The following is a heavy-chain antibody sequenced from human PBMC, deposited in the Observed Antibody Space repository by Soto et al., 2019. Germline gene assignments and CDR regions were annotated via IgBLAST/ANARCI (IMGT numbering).Heavy chain of an antibody. CDR3: ARVGGFGATTIDY. D-gene: IGHD3-10*01. CDR1: GGSISTYY. CDR2: IYYSGST. J-gene: IGHJ4*02. V-gene: IGHV4-59*08. Sequence: PSETLSLTCTVSGGSISTYYWSWIRQPPGKGLEWIGYIYYSGSTSSNPSLKSRVTISVDTSKNQFSLRLSSVTAADTAVYYCARVGGFGATTIDYWGQGTLVTVSS.